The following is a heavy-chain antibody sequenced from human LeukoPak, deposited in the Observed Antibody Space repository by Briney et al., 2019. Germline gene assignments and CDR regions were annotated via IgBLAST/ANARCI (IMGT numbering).Heavy chain of an antibody. D-gene: IGHD1-14*01. J-gene: IGHJ4*02. V-gene: IGHV1-2*02. CDR2: INPNSGGT. Sequence: ASVKVSCKASGGTFSSYAISWVRQAPGQGLEWMGWINPNSGGTNYAQKFQGRVTMTRDTSISTAYMELSRLRSDDTAVYYCAGDLNPTTWGYWGQGTLVTVSS. CDR3: AGDLNPTTWGY. CDR1: GGTFSSYA.